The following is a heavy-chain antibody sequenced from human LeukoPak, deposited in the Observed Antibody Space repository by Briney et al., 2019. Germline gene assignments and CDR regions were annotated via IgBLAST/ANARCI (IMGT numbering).Heavy chain of an antibody. CDR3: ARTYGDYVRMRLDY. V-gene: IGHV1-2*06. CDR1: GYNFSNYY. Sequence: ASVKVSCKASGYNFSNYYMHWVRQAPGQGLEWMGRINPNSGGTNYAQKFQGRVTMTRDTSISTAYMELSRLRSDDTAVYYCARTYGDYVRMRLDYWGQGTLVTVSS. J-gene: IGHJ4*02. D-gene: IGHD4-17*01. CDR2: INPNSGGT.